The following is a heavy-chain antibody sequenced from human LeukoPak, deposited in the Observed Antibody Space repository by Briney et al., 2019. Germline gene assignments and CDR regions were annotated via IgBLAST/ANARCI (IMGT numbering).Heavy chain of an antibody. V-gene: IGHV6-1*01. Sequence: SQTLPLTFPISGYSDPSNIAASNWIRQSPSRGLEWLGRTYYRLKCHNGYAVSVKSRITIHPDTCKNQFYLQLNSVTPEDTAVYYCARSSGDFDYWGQGTQVTVSS. J-gene: IGHJ4*02. CDR2: TYYRLKCHN. CDR1: GYSDPSNIAA. CDR3: ARSSGDFDY. D-gene: IGHD6-19*01.